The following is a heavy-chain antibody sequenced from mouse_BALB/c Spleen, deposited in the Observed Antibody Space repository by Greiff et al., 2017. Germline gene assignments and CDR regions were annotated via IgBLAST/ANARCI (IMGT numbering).Heavy chain of an antibody. CDR3: ATDTEYYAMDY. D-gene: IGHD3-3*01. Sequence: VQLQQSGPGLVAPSQCLSITCTVSGFSLTSYGVHWVRQPPGKGLEWLVVIWAGGSTNYYSALMSRLSSSKDNSKSQVFLKMNSLQTDDTARYYCATDTEYYAMDYWGQGTSVTVSS. CDR1: GFSLTSYG. CDR2: IWAGGST. J-gene: IGHJ4*01. V-gene: IGHV2-9*02.